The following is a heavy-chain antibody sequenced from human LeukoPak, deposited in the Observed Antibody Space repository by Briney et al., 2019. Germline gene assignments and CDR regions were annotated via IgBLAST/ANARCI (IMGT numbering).Heavy chain of an antibody. J-gene: IGHJ4*02. CDR3: TTGLRYYDFWSGYYTGDFDY. Sequence: GGSLRLSCAASGFTFSNAWMSWVRQAPGKGLEWVGRIKSKTDGGATDYAAPVKGRFTISRDDSKNTLYLQMNSLKTEDTAVYYCTTGLRYYDFWSGYYTGDFDYWGQGTLVTVS. CDR2: IKSKTDGGAT. V-gene: IGHV3-15*01. CDR1: GFTFSNAW. D-gene: IGHD3-3*01.